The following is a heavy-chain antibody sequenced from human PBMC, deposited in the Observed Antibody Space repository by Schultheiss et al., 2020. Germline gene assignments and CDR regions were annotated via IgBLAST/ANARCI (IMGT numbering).Heavy chain of an antibody. J-gene: IGHJ5*02. V-gene: IGHV3-30*03. D-gene: IGHD4-17*01. CDR2: ISYDGSNK. CDR3: ARARRTVNWFDP. CDR1: GFTFSSYG. Sequence: GGSLRLSCAASGFTFSSYGMHWVRQAPGKGLEWVAVISYDGSNKYYADSVKGRFTISRDNSKNTLYLQMNSLRAEDTAVYYCARARRTVNWFDPWGQGTLVTVSS.